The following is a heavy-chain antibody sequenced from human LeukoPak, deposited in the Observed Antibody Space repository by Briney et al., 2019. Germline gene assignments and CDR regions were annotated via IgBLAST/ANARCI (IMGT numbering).Heavy chain of an antibody. CDR1: GGSISSSSYY. D-gene: IGHD3-10*01. J-gene: IGHJ5*02. CDR2: IYYSGST. CDR3: ARGWLLWFGELLSPGWFDP. V-gene: IGHV4-39*01. Sequence: SETLSLTCTVSGGSISSSSYYWGWIRQPPGTGLEWLGSIYYSGSTYYNPSLKSRVTISVDTSKNQFSLKLSSVTAADTAVYYCARGWLLWFGELLSPGWFDPWGQGTLVTVSS.